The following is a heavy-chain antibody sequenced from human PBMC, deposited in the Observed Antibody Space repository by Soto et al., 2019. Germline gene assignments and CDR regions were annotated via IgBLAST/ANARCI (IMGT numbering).Heavy chain of an antibody. D-gene: IGHD1-26*01. Sequence: QVQLQESGPGLVKASETLSLSCTVSGHSISADYWSWIRQPDGQRLVWIGRVDASGNTNYNPSLKSRVTMSVETSKNQFFLKVRSVTAADTAMYFCARGVGGSVGPHWCDPWGQGALVTVS. CDR1: GHSISADY. CDR2: VDASGNT. CDR3: ARGVGGSVGPHWCDP. J-gene: IGHJ5*02. V-gene: IGHV4-4*07.